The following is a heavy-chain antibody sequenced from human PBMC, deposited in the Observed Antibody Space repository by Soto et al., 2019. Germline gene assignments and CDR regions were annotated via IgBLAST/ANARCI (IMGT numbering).Heavy chain of an antibody. CDR1: GFPFSSTD. CDR3: AKNSGWFNT. V-gene: IGHV3-23*01. Sequence: EFQVLQSGGGLVQPGGSLTLSCAASGFPFSSTDMTWVRQAPGKGLEWVSTIDGSGETTYYADSVKGRFTISRDNSINTVFLQMNSLRADDTALYFCAKNSGWFNTWGQGALVTVSS. CDR2: IDGSGETT. D-gene: IGHD3-10*01. J-gene: IGHJ5*02.